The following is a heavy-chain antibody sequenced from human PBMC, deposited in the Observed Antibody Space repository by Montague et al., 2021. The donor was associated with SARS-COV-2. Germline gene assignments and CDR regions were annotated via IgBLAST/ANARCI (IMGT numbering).Heavy chain of an antibody. Sequence: SETLSLTCTVSGGSISSYYWSWIRQPPGKGMEWIGYIYYSGSTNNNHSLKSRVTITVDTYKNQFSLKLSSVIAADTAVDYCARSRRITIFGGGLSNYYGMDVWGQGTTVTVSS. CDR2: IYYSGST. CDR1: GGSISSYY. D-gene: IGHD3-3*01. J-gene: IGHJ6*02. V-gene: IGHV4-59*01. CDR3: ARSRRITIFGGGLSNYYGMDV.